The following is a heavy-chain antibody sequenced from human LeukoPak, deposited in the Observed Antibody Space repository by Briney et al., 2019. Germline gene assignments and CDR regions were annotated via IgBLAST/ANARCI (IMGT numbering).Heavy chain of an antibody. CDR3: AGDRYESSGWYGIYYYHYMDV. Sequence: LPGGSLRLSCVASGFTFSNYWMSWVRQAPGKGLEWVANIKQDGSEKDYVDSVKGRFTVSRDNAKNSLYLQMNSLRAEDTAVYYCAGDRYESSGWYGIYYYHYMDVWGKGTTVTVSS. D-gene: IGHD6-19*01. V-gene: IGHV3-7*01. CDR1: GFTFSNYW. J-gene: IGHJ6*03. CDR2: IKQDGSEK.